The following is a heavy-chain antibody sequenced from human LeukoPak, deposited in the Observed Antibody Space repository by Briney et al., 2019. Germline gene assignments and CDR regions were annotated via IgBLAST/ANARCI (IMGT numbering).Heavy chain of an antibody. D-gene: IGHD4-17*01. V-gene: IGHV3-30*18. Sequence: GGSLRLSCTASGFSFISYGMHWVRQAPGKGLEWVGVISDDGRSKDYADSVKGRFTISRDNSKDTLYLQMNSLRAEDTAVYYCAKRPSDYGDYVSYFDYWGQGTLVTVSS. CDR2: ISDDGRSK. CDR1: GFSFISYG. J-gene: IGHJ4*02. CDR3: AKRPSDYGDYVSYFDY.